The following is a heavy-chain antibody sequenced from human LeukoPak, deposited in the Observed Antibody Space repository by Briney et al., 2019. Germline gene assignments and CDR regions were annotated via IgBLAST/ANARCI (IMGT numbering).Heavy chain of an antibody. CDR3: VRYPRLGGGDTGFDS. CDR1: GFTFSSYW. Sequence: GGSLRLSRAASGFTFSSYWMSWVRQAPGKGLERVANIKQDGSEKYYVDSVKGRFTISRDNPKNSLSLQMNTLRAEDTAVYYCVRYPRLGGGDTGFDSWGQGTLVTVSS. V-gene: IGHV3-7*01. J-gene: IGHJ4*02. CDR2: IKQDGSEK. D-gene: IGHD2-21*02.